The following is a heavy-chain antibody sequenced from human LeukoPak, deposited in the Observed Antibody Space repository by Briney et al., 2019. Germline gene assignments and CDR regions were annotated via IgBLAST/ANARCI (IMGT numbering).Heavy chain of an antibody. J-gene: IGHJ4*02. CDR1: GFTFSSYW. V-gene: IGHV3-7*01. CDR3: ARDYYDSSGLGVFDY. Sequence: PGGSLRLSCAASGFTFSSYWMSWVRQAPGKGLEWVANIKQDGREKYYVDSVKGRFTISGDNAKNSLYLQMNSLRAEDTAVYYCARDYYDSSGLGVFDYWGQGTLVTVSS. CDR2: IKQDGREK. D-gene: IGHD3-22*01.